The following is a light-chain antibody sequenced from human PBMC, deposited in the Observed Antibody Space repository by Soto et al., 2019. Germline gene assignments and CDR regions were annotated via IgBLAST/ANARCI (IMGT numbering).Light chain of an antibody. V-gene: IGKV3-20*01. Sequence: EIVLTQAPGTLSLSSVETSXLXXXXXQTGNSDYLAWFQQRPGQAPRLLIFATSRRATDIPDRFSGSGSGTEFTLTISSLQSEDFAVYYCQQYNNWPPETFGQGTKV. CDR3: QQYNNWPPET. J-gene: IGKJ1*01. CDR2: ATS. CDR1: QTGNSDY.